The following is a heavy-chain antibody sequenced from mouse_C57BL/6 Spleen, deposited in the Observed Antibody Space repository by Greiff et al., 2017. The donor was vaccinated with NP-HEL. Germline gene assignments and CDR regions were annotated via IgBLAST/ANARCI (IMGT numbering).Heavy chain of an antibody. CDR3: TRYGGSSYYAMDY. CDR2: IDPETGGT. CDR1: GYTFTDYE. V-gene: IGHV1-15*01. D-gene: IGHD1-1*01. Sequence: QVQLKESGAELVRPGASVTLSCKASGYTFTDYEMHWVKQTPVHGLEWIGAIDPETGGTAYNQKFKGKAILTADKSSSTAYMELRSLTSEDSAVYYCTRYGGSSYYAMDYWGQGTSVTVSS. J-gene: IGHJ4*01.